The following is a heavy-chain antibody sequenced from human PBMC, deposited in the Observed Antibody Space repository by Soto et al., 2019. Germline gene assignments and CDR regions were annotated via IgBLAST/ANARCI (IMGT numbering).Heavy chain of an antibody. J-gene: IGHJ4*02. V-gene: IGHV3-72*01. CDR1: GFSFSDHY. CDR2: IRNKANSYTT. Sequence: EVQLVESGGGLVQPGGCLRLSCAASGFSFSDHYMDWVRQAPGKGLEWVGRIRNKANSYTTEYAASVKGRFTISRDDSKNTLELQMNSLKTEDTAVYYCARGNLLTCIYYQDYWGQGTLVTVSS. CDR3: ARGNLLTCIYYQDY. D-gene: IGHD3-22*01.